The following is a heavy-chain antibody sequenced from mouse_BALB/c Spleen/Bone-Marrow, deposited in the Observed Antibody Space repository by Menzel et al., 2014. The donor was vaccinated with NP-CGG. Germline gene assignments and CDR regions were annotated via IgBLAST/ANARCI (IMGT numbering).Heavy chain of an antibody. V-gene: IGHV1S81*02. CDR2: TNPSNGRS. J-gene: IGHJ4*01. D-gene: IGHD4-1*02. CDR1: GYTFTSSW. Sequence: VKLVESGAELVKPGASVKLSCKAAGYTFTSSWMHWVKQRPGQGLEWIGETNPSNGRSNYNEKFKSKATLTVDKSSSTAYMQLSSLTSEDSAVYYCARSTGTAPYFYAMDYWGQGTSVTVSS. CDR3: ARSTGTAPYFYAMDY.